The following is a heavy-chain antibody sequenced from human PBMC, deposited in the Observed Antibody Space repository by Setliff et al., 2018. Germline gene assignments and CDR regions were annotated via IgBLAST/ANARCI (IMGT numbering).Heavy chain of an antibody. CDR3: AKDHSYDFWAGILNPF. V-gene: IGHV3-23*01. CDR1: GFTFSSYA. CDR2: ITGGGGRT. D-gene: IGHD3-3*01. Sequence: GGSLRLSCAATGFTFSSYAMSWVRQTPGKGLEWVSAITGGGGRTFYADSVKGRFTISRDNSKNTLYLQMSSLRAEDTAVYYCAKDHSYDFWAGILNPFWGQGTLVTVSS. J-gene: IGHJ4*02.